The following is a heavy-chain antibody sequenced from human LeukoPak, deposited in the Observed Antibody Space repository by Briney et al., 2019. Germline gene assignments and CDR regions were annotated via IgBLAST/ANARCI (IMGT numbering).Heavy chain of an antibody. J-gene: IGHJ4*02. CDR2: IISNEGST. V-gene: IGHV3-64D*06. CDR1: GFTFSVYA. D-gene: IGHD2-21*02. CDR3: VKDGLAFCGGDCYSYFDY. Sequence: PGGSLRLSCSASGFTFSVYAIHWVRQAPGKGLEYVSTIISNEGSTYYADSVKGRFTISRDNSKNTVSLQMSSLRAEDTALYYCVKDGLAFCGGDCYSYFDYWGQGTLVTVSS.